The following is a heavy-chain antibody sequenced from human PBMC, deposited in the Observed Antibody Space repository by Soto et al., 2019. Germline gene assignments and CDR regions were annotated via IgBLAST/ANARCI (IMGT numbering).Heavy chain of an antibody. D-gene: IGHD5-12*01. CDR1: GFTFDNYA. CDR2: IGGSGATT. CDR3: AKDRLSSPCTWSDS. Sequence: PGGSLRLSCAASGFTFDNYAMSWVRQAPGKGLEWVSGIGGSGATTYYAHSVKGRFTISRDNSKNTLYLQMNSLRAEDTAVYYCAKDRLSSPCTWSDSWGQATLVTVSS. J-gene: IGHJ5*01. V-gene: IGHV3-23*01.